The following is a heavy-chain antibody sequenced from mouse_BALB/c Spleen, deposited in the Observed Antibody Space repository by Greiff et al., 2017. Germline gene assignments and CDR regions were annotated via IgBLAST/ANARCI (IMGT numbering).Heavy chain of an antibody. CDR1: GFTFSSYA. CDR3: ARGGPRYDYGSSYVDFDY. J-gene: IGHJ2*01. D-gene: IGHD1-1*01. Sequence: EVKLVESGGGLVKPGGSLKLSCAASGFTFSSYAMSWVRQTPEKRLEWVASISSGGSTYYPDSVKGRFTISRDNARNILYLQMSSLRSEDTAMYYCARGGPRYDYGSSYVDFDYWGQGTTLTVSS. V-gene: IGHV5-6-5*01. CDR2: ISSGGST.